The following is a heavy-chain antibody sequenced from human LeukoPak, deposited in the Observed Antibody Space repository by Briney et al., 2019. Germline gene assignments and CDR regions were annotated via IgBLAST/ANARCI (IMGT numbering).Heavy chain of an antibody. V-gene: IGHV3-21*01. D-gene: IGHD2-15*01. CDR3: ARDQSGGRRYGMDV. CDR2: ISSSSSYI. Sequence: GGSLRLSCAASGFTFSSYSMNWVRQAPGKGLEWVSSISSSSSYIHYADSVKGRFTISRDNAKNSLYLQMNSLRAEDTAVYYCARDQSGGRRYGMDVWGQGTTVTVSS. J-gene: IGHJ6*02. CDR1: GFTFSSYS.